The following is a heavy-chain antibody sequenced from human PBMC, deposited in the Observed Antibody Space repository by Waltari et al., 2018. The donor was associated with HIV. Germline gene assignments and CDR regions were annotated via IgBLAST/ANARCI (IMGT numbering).Heavy chain of an antibody. J-gene: IGHJ4*02. CDR1: GGSISSGSYY. CDR3: ARLPYSGSYYFDY. D-gene: IGHD1-26*01. V-gene: IGHV4-61*02. CDR2: IHTSWST. Sequence: QVQLQESGPGLVKPSQTLSLTCTVSGGSISSGSYYWSWIRQPAGKGLEWIGRIHTSWSTNYNPSLKSRVTISVDTSKNQFSLKLSSVTAADTAVYYCARLPYSGSYYFDYWGQGTLVTVSS.